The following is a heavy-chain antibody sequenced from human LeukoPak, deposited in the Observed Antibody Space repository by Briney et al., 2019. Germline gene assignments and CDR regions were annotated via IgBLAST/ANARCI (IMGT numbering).Heavy chain of an antibody. Sequence: SETLSLTCAVYGGSFSGYYWSWIRQPPGEGLEWIGEVTHTGGTNYNPSLKSRVTISLDTFKNQFSLKLTSVTAADTAVYYCARAFRGIFGVFEAFDIWGQGTMVTVSS. V-gene: IGHV4-34*01. CDR3: ARAFRGIFGVFEAFDI. CDR2: VTHTGGT. J-gene: IGHJ3*02. D-gene: IGHD3-3*01. CDR1: GGSFSGYY.